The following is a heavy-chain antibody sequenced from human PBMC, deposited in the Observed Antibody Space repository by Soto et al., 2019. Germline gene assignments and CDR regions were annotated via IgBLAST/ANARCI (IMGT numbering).Heavy chain of an antibody. CDR1: GFTFSSYG. V-gene: IGHV3-30*18. CDR2: ISYDGSNK. Sequence: WGSLRLSCAASGFTFSSYGMHWVRQAPGKGLEWVAVISYDGSNKYYADPVKGRFTISRDNSKNTLYLQMNSLRAEDTAVYYCAKDGSSSFDYWGQGTLVTVSS. J-gene: IGHJ4*02. CDR3: AKDGSSSFDY. D-gene: IGHD6-6*01.